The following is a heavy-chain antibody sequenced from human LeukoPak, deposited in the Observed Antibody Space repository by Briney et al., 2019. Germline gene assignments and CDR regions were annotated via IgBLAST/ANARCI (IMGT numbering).Heavy chain of an antibody. V-gene: IGHV3-48*02. CDR3: ARGDYYDSSGSGGRFDY. CDR1: GFTFSSYS. D-gene: IGHD3-22*01. J-gene: IGHJ4*02. Sequence: GGSLRLSCAASGFTFSSYSMNWVRQAPGKGLEWVSYISRSSSTIYYADSVKGRYTISRDNAKNSLYLQMNSLRDEDTAVYYCARGDYYDSSGSGGRFDYWGQGTLVTVSS. CDR2: ISRSSSTI.